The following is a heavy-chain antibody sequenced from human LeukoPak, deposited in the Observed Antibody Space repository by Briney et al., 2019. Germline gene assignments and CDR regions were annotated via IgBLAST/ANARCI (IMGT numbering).Heavy chain of an antibody. CDR2: ISYDGSNK. D-gene: IGHD4-17*01. V-gene: IGHV3-30*18. J-gene: IGHJ4*02. Sequence: TGGSLRLSCAASGFTFSSYAMSWVRQAPGKGLEWVAVISYDGSNKYYADSVKGRFTISRDNSKNTLYLQMNSLRAEDTAVYYCAKDIGGTVTSDYWGQGTLVTVSS. CDR3: AKDIGGTVTSDY. CDR1: GFTFSSYA.